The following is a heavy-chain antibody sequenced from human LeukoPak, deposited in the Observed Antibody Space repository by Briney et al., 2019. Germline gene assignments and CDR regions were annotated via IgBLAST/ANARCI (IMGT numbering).Heavy chain of an antibody. D-gene: IGHD3-22*01. CDR3: AREGPLLPFDY. CDR1: GFTFSSYW. CDR2: INTDGSST. V-gene: IGHV3-74*01. J-gene: IGHJ4*02. Sequence: GGSLRLSCAASGFTFSSYWVHWVRQAPGKGLVWVSRINTDGSSTSYADSVKGRFTISRDNAKNTLYLQMNSLRAEDTAVYYCAREGPLLPFDYWSQGTLVTVSS.